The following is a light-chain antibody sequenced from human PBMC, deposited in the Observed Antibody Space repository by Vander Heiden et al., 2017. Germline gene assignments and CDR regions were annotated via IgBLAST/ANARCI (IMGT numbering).Light chain of an antibody. J-gene: IGLJ3*02. V-gene: IGLV6-57*01. Sequence: FMLPQPPPASASPAQTVTIACTRSSGSIARNDVERYQQRPGSPPTTVIDEDNQRPSGVPDRFSGSIDSSTTSASLTISGLKAEDEADYYCQSYDSSIWVFGGGTKLTVL. CDR1: SGSIARND. CDR2: EDN. CDR3: QSYDSSIWV.